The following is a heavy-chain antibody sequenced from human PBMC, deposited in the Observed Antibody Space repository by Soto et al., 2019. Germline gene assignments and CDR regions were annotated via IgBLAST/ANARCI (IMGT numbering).Heavy chain of an antibody. D-gene: IGHD3-16*02. CDR3: AKEILRLGDLSPFDY. CDR1: GFTFSSYG. J-gene: IGHJ4*02. V-gene: IGHV3-30*18. CDR2: ISYDGSNK. Sequence: GGSLRLSCAASGFTFSSYGMHWVRQAPGKGLEWVAVISYDGSNKYYADSVKGRFTISRDNSKNTLYLQMTSLRAEDTAVDYCAKEILRLGDLSPFDYWGQGTLVTASS.